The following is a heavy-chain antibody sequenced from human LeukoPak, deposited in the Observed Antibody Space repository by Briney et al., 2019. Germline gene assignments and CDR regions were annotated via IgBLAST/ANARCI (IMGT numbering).Heavy chain of an antibody. Sequence: GGSLRLSCTASGFVFRNNAMHWVRQAPGGGRGWVADIWNDGNNKYYADSVRGRFTISRDNSKNTLYLQVNSLRAEDTAIYYCARDHPGVIVDEGYFDYWGQGTLVTVSS. CDR2: IWNDGNNK. J-gene: IGHJ4*02. V-gene: IGHV3-33*01. CDR1: GFVFRNNA. CDR3: ARDHPGVIVDEGYFDY. D-gene: IGHD3-22*01.